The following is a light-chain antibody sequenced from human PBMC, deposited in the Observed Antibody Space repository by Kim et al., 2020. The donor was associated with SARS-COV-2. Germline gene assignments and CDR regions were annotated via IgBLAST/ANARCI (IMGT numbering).Light chain of an antibody. CDR2: KAS. V-gene: IGKV1-5*03. CDR1: QSISSW. J-gene: IGKJ1*01. CDR3: QQYNSHWT. Sequence: DIQMTQSPSTLSASVGDRVTITCRASQSISSWLAWYQQKPGKAPKLLIYKASCLESGVPSRFSGSGSGTEFTLTISSLQPDDFATYYCQQYNSHWTFGQGTKVDIK.